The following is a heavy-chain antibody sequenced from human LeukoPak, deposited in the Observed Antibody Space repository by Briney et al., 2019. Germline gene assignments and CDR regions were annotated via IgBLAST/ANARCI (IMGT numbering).Heavy chain of an antibody. V-gene: IGHV3-11*05. D-gene: IGHD1-14*01. CDR3: ARDIDLTAGIMDV. Sequence: GGSLRLSCTASGFTLSSYWMLWVRQAPGKGLVWVSFIVGSSSYTNYADPVRGRFTISRDNAKNSLYLQMNSLRAEDTAVYYCARDIDLTAGIMDVWGKGTTVTVSS. J-gene: IGHJ6*04. CDR1: GFTLSSYW. CDR2: IVGSSSYT.